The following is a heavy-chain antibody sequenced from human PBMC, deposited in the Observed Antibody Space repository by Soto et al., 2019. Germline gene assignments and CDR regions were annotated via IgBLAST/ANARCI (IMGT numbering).Heavy chain of an antibody. D-gene: IGHD1-26*01. J-gene: IGHJ4*02. Sequence: QVQLQQWGAGLLKPSETLSLTCAVYGGSFSGYYWSWIRQPPGKGLEWIGEINHSGSTNYNPSLKSRVTISVDTSKNQFSLKLSSVTAADTAVYYCASFGGSIRYFDSWGQGTLVTVSS. CDR1: GGSFSGYY. CDR3: ASFGGSIRYFDS. V-gene: IGHV4-34*01. CDR2: INHSGST.